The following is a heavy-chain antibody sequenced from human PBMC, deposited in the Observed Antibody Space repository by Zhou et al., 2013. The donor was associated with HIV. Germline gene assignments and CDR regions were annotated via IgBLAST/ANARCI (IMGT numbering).Heavy chain of an antibody. CDR3: ARDFVTSVTAIRGVH. CDR1: GDTFSRYS. V-gene: IGHV1-69*13. D-gene: IGHD4-17*01. Sequence: QVQLVQSGSEVKRPGSSVKVSCKVSGDTFSRYSVSWVRQAPGQGLEWMGRIIPIFGTTDYAQKFQRRVTITADGSTKTVYMEVSSLRSDDTAVYYCARDFVTSVTAIRGVHWGQGTLVTVSS. CDR2: IIPIFGTT. J-gene: IGHJ4*02.